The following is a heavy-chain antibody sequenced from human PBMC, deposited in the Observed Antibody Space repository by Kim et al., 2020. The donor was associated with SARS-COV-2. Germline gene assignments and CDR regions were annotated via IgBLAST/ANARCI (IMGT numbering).Heavy chain of an antibody. J-gene: IGHJ3*02. V-gene: IGHV4-39*07. CDR3: ARGITMIVVVTVDAFDI. D-gene: IGHD3-22*01. Sequence: LKSRVTISVDTSQNQFSLKLSSVPAADTAVYYCARGITMIVVVTVDAFDIWGQGTMVTVSS.